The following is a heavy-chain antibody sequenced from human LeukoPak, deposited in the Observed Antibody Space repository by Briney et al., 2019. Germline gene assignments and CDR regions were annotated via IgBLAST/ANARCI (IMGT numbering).Heavy chain of an antibody. V-gene: IGHV4-39*07. CDR1: GDSISSSLYY. Sequence: SETLSLTCTVSGDSISSSLYYWGWVRQPPGKGLEWIGNIYYSGTTYYNPSLKSRVTISVDTSKNQFSLKLSSVTAADTAVYYCAREGGGYSRNNWFDPWGQGTLVTVSS. J-gene: IGHJ5*02. D-gene: IGHD2-2*03. CDR3: AREGGGYSRNNWFDP. CDR2: IYYSGTT.